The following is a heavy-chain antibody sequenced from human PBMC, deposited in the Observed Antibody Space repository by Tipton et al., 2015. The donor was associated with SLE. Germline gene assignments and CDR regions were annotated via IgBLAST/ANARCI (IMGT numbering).Heavy chain of an antibody. D-gene: IGHD2-15*01. CDR1: GFTFSSYA. CDR3: AKEQAGYCSGGSCYGSYYYGLDV. CDR2: IYSGGST. J-gene: IGHJ6*02. Sequence: SLRLSCAASGFTFSSYAMSWVRQAPGKGLEWVSVIYSGGSTWYADSVKGRFTISRDNSKNTLYLQMTSLRGEDTAVYYCAKEQAGYCSGGSCYGSYYYGLDVWGQGTTVTVSS. V-gene: IGHV3-23*03.